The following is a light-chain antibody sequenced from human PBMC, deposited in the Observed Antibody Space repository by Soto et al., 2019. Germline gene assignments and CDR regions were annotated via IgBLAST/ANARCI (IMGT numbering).Light chain of an antibody. CDR2: WAS. Sequence: EIVMAQFPETLAVSVGERATIKCRSSQSLLHSSDNRNYLTWYQQKPGQPPKLLIYWASTRQSGVPDRFSGSGSGTDFTLTINRLQAEDVAVYYCQQYYSTPWTFGQGTKVEIK. J-gene: IGKJ1*01. CDR3: QQYYSTPWT. CDR1: QSLLHSSDNRNY. V-gene: IGKV4-1*01.